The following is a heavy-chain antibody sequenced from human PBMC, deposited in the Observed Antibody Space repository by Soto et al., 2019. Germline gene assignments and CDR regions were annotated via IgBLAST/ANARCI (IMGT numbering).Heavy chain of an antibody. J-gene: IGHJ4*02. CDR1: GGSISSYY. Sequence: LSLTCTVSGGSISSYYWSWIRQPPGKGLEWIGYIYYSGSTNYNPSLKSRVTISVDTSKNQFSLKLSSVTAADTAVYYCARGAGSSGYYYFDYWGQGTLVTVSS. D-gene: IGHD3-22*01. CDR2: IYYSGST. CDR3: ARGAGSSGYYYFDY. V-gene: IGHV4-59*01.